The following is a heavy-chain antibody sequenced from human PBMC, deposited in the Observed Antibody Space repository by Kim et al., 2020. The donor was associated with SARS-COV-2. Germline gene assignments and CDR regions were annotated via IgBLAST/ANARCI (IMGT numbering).Heavy chain of an antibody. CDR3: ARGRHIVVVTGLNWFDP. D-gene: IGHD2-21*02. CDR1: GGSFSGYY. J-gene: IGHJ5*02. CDR2: INHSGST. V-gene: IGHV4-34*01. Sequence: SETLSLTCAVYGGSFSGYYWSWIRQPPGKGLEWIGEINHSGSTNYNPSLKSRVTISVDTSKNQFSLKLSSVTAADTAVYYCARGRHIVVVTGLNWFDPWGQGTLVTVSS.